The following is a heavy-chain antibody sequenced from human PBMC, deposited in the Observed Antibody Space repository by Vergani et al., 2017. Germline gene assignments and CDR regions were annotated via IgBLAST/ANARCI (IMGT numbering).Heavy chain of an antibody. CDR2: IKQHGSEK. CDR3: AREVLNGILSLDYFDY. V-gene: IGHV3-7*03. Sequence: EVQLLESGGGLVQPGGSLRLSCAASGFTFSSYDMSWVRQAPGKGLEWVANIKQHGSEKYYVDSVKGRFTISRDNAKSSLYLQMNSLRAEDTAVYYCAREVLNGILSLDYFDYWGQGTLVTVSS. CDR1: GFTFSSYD. J-gene: IGHJ4*02. D-gene: IGHD3-9*01.